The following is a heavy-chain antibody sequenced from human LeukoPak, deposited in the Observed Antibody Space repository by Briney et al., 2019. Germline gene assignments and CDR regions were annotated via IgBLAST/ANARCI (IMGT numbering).Heavy chain of an antibody. CDR2: ICGSGGCT. CDR1: GFTFNTYA. CDR3: AKTIVGYSSGRYPGWPADC. Sequence: HSGGSLRLSCEASGFTFNTYAIYWVRQAPGKGLEWVSGICGSGGCTYYADSVKGRFTISRDNSKNTVYLQMNSLTADDTAVYYCAKTIVGYSSGRYPGWPADCWGQGTLVTVSS. J-gene: IGHJ4*02. V-gene: IGHV3-23*01. D-gene: IGHD6-19*01.